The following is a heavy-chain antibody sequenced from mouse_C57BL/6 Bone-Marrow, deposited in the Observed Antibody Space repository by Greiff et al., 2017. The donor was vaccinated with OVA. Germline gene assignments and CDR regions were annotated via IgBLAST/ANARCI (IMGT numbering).Heavy chain of an antibody. Sequence: EVQLQESGPVLVKPGASVKMSCKASGYTFTDYYMNWVKQSHGKSLEWIGVINPYNGGTSYNQKFKGKATLTVDKSSSTAYMELNSLTSEDSAVYCCARRRAWFAYWGQGTLVTVSA. V-gene: IGHV1-19*01. CDR1: GYTFTDYY. CDR2: INPYNGGT. J-gene: IGHJ3*01. CDR3: ARRRAWFAY.